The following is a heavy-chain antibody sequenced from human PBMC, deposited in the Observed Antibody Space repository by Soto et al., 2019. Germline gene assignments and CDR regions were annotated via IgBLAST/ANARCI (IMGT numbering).Heavy chain of an antibody. D-gene: IGHD3-10*01. CDR2: INPRGGRT. V-gene: IGHV1-46*03. CDR3: CRDLVDFLYGWNNPYNAFDI. J-gene: IGHJ3*02. Sequence: QVHLVQSGAGAEVKKPGASVKVSCKASGYTFTNYYMHWVRQAPGQGLEWMGMINPRGGRTTYPQKVQGRVTKDTDKATRKVFMEVGRLGSEDPAVFYCCRDLVDFLYGWNNPYNAFDIWGQGTMVTVSS. CDR1: GYTFTNYY.